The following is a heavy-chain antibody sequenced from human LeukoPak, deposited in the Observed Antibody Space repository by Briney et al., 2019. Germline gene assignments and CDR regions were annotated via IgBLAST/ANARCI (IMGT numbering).Heavy chain of an antibody. CDR2: IYYSGST. CDR3: ARDVDSRAWFDP. Sequence: SETLSLTCTVSGGSICSHYWIWIPQPPGKGVVWIVYIYYSGSTNYNPSLKRRVTISVDTSKNQFSLKLSSVSAADSAVYYCARDVDSRAWFDPWGQGTLVTVSS. CDR1: GGSICSHY. D-gene: IGHD2-21*01. V-gene: IGHV4-59*11. J-gene: IGHJ5*02.